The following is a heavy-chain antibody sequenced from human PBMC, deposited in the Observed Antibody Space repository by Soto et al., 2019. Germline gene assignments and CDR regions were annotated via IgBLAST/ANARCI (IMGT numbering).Heavy chain of an antibody. CDR1: GYTFTGYY. Sequence: ASVKVSCKXSGYTFTGYYMHWVRQAPGQGLEWMGWINPNSGGTNYAQKFQGWVTMTRDTSISTAYMELSRLRSDDTAVYYCARGDYYGSGSHQYYYYGMDVWGQGTTVTVS. D-gene: IGHD3-10*01. CDR2: INPNSGGT. CDR3: ARGDYYGSGSHQYYYYGMDV. V-gene: IGHV1-2*04. J-gene: IGHJ6*02.